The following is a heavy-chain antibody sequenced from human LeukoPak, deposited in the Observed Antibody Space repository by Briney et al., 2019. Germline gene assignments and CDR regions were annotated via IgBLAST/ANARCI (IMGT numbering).Heavy chain of an antibody. V-gene: IGHV3-30*19. Sequence: GGSLRLSCATSGFTFSSYGMHWVRQAPGKGLEWVAVISYDGSNKYYADSVKGRFTISRDNSKNTLYLQMNSLRAEDTAVYYCAAPDIVVVPAAINADDLGYYWGQGTLVTVSS. CDR1: GFTFSSYG. D-gene: IGHD2-2*02. J-gene: IGHJ4*02. CDR3: AAPDIVVVPAAINADDLGYY. CDR2: ISYDGSNK.